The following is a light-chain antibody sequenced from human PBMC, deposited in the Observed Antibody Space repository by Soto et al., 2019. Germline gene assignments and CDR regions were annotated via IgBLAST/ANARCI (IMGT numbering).Light chain of an antibody. CDR2: AAS. J-gene: IGKJ4*01. CDR3: QQSYSGPLT. CDR1: QSISSY. V-gene: IGKV1-39*01. Sequence: DIQLTQSPSFLSASVGDRVTITCRAGQSISSYLNWYQQKPGKAPKLLIYAASSLQSGVPSRFSGIGSGTDFTLSISSLQPEDFATYYCQQSYSGPLTFGGGTKVDIK.